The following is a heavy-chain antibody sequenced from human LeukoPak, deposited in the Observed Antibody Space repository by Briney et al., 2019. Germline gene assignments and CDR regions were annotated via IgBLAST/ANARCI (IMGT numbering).Heavy chain of an antibody. CDR1: GGSISSSSYY. V-gene: IGHV4-39*01. Sequence: PSETLSLTCTVSGGSISSSSYYWGWIRQPPGKGLEWIGSIYYSGSTYYNPSLKSRVTISVDTSNNQFSLKLSSVTAADTAVYYCARHAVTTNDVDPWGQGTLVTVSS. CDR3: ARHAVTTNDVDP. J-gene: IGHJ5*02. D-gene: IGHD4-17*01. CDR2: IYYSGST.